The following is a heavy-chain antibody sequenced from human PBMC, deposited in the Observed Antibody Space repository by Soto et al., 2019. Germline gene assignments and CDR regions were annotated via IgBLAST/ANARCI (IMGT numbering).Heavy chain of an antibody. D-gene: IGHD6-13*01. V-gene: IGHV3-23*01. J-gene: IGHJ3*02. CDR3: AKGSSWYENGAFDI. Sequence: GGSLRLSCAASGFTFSSYSMNWVRQAPGKGLEWVSAISGSGGSTYYADSVKGRFTISRDNSKNTLYLQMNSLRAEDTAVYYCAKGSSWYENGAFDIWGQGTMVTVSS. CDR2: ISGSGGST. CDR1: GFTFSSYS.